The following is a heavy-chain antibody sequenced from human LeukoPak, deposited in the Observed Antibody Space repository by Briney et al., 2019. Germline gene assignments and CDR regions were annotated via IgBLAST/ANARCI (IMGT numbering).Heavy chain of an antibody. CDR3: AREGGLAWERDYFDY. CDR1: GFTFSSYS. CDR2: ISSSGSTI. V-gene: IGHV3-48*04. D-gene: IGHD1-26*01. Sequence: GGSLRLSCAASGFTFSSYSMNWVRQAPGKGLEWVSYISSSGSTIYYADSVKGRFTISRDNAKNSLYLQMNSLRAEDTALYYCAREGGLAWERDYFDYWGQGTLVTVSS. J-gene: IGHJ4*02.